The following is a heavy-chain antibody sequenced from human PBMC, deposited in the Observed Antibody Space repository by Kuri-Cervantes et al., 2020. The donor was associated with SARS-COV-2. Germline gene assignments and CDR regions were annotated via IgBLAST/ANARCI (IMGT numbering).Heavy chain of an antibody. D-gene: IGHD3-3*01. V-gene: IGHV3-30*19. CDR1: GFTFSSYG. CDR3: ARDCYDFNNGYYTGQFAY. CDR2: ISYDGSNK. Sequence: LSLTCAASGFTFSSYGMHWVRQAPGKGLEWVAVISYDGSNKYYADSVKGRFTISRDNSKNTLYLQMNSLRAEDTAVYYCARDCYDFNNGYYTGQFAYWGQGTLVTVSS. J-gene: IGHJ4*02.